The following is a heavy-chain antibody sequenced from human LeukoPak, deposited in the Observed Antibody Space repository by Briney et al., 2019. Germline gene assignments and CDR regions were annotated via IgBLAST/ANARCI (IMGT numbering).Heavy chain of an antibody. CDR1: GGSISSYY. CDR2: IYYSGNT. D-gene: IGHD1-26*01. V-gene: IGHV4-59*01. Sequence: PSETLSLTCTVSGGSISSYYWSWIRQPPGKGLEWIAYIYYSGNTNYNPSLKSRVTISVDTSKNQFSLKLSSVTAADTAMYYCARDVGATPGYFDYWGQGTLVTVSS. J-gene: IGHJ4*02. CDR3: ARDVGATPGYFDY.